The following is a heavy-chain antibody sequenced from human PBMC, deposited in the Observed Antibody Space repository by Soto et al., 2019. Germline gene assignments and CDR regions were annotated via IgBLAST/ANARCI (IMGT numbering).Heavy chain of an antibody. CDR2: ISWNSGNI. CDR3: AKARGPYLGLDDY. V-gene: IGHV3-9*01. CDR1: GFTFDDYA. D-gene: IGHD3-16*01. Sequence: EVQLVESGGGLVQPGRSLRLSCAASGFTFDDYAMHWVRQAPGNGLEWVSGISWNSGNIDYADSVKGRFTISRDNAKKPLYLQLNSLITGDTALYYCAKARGPYLGLDDYWGQGTLVTVSS. J-gene: IGHJ4*02.